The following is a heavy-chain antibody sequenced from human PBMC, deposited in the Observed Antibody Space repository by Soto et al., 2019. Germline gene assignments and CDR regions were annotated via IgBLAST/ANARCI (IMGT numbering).Heavy chain of an antibody. D-gene: IGHD3-22*01. Sequence: QVQLQQWGAGLLKPSETLSLTCAVYGGSFSGYYWSWIRQPPGKGLEWIGEINHSGSTNYNPSLKSRVTISVDTSKNQFSLELSSVTAADTAVYYCARGPYYYDSSGLAAAFDIWGQGTMVTVSS. CDR1: GGSFSGYY. J-gene: IGHJ3*02. V-gene: IGHV4-34*01. CDR3: ARGPYYYDSSGLAAAFDI. CDR2: INHSGST.